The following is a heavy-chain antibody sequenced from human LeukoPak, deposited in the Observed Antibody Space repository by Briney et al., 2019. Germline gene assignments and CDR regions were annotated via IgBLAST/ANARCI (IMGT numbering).Heavy chain of an antibody. J-gene: IGHJ6*04. CDR2: IKSKTDGGTT. V-gene: IGHV3-15*01. CDR3: TAVVPAAMGGYYYYGMDV. Sequence: GSLRLSCAASGFTFSNAWMSWVRQAPGKGLEWVGRIKSKTDGGTTDYAAPVKGRFTISRDDSKNTLYLQMNSLKTEDTAVYYCTAVVPAAMGGYYYYGMDVWGKGTTVTVSS. CDR1: GFTFSNAW. D-gene: IGHD2-2*01.